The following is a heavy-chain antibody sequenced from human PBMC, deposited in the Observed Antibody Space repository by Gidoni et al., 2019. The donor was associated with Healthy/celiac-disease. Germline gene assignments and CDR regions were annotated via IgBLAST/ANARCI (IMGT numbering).Heavy chain of an antibody. V-gene: IGHV3-23*01. CDR1: GFTFSSYA. CDR2: ISGSGGST. Sequence: EVQLLESGGGLVQPGGSLRLSCAASGFTFSSYAMSWVRQAPGKGLEWVSAISGSGGSTYYADSVKGRFTISRDNSKNTLYLQMNSLRAEDTAVYYCAKQVKKMATPNDAFDIWGQGTMVTVSS. D-gene: IGHD5-12*01. CDR3: AKQVKKMATPNDAFDI. J-gene: IGHJ3*02.